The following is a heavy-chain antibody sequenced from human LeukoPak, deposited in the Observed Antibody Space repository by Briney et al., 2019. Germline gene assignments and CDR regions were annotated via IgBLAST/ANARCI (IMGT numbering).Heavy chain of an antibody. J-gene: IGHJ6*02. V-gene: IGHV4-34*01. CDR3: ARLRTILNV. CDR2: INHSGST. Sequence: SETLSLTCAVYGGSFSGYYWSWIRQPPGKGLEWIGEINHSGSTNYNPSLKSRVTISVDTSKNQFSLKLSSVTAADTAVYYCARLRTILNVWGQGTTVTVSS. D-gene: IGHD3-9*01. CDR1: GGSFSGYY.